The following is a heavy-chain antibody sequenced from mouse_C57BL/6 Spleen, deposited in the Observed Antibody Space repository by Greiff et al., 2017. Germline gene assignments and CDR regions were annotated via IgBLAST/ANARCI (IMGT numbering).Heavy chain of an antibody. D-gene: IGHD1-1*01. CDR2: ISSGSSTI. CDR3: ARDPYYGSSYYFDY. J-gene: IGHJ2*01. Sequence: EVQLQQSGGGLVKPGGSLKLSCAASGFTFSDYGMHWVRQAPEKGLEWVAYISSGSSTIYYADTVKGRVTISRDNAKNTLSLQMTSLRSEDTAMYYCARDPYYGSSYYFDYWGQGTTLTVSS. V-gene: IGHV5-17*01. CDR1: GFTFSDYG.